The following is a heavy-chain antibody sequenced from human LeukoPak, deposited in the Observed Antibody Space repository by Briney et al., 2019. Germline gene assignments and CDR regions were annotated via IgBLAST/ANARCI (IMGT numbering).Heavy chain of an antibody. V-gene: IGHV3-23*01. CDR2: ISGSGGST. CDR3: AKDSSWNFWSGYFY. Sequence: GGSLRLSCAAPGFTFSSYAMSWVRQAPGKGLEWVSAISGSGGSTYYADSVKGRFTISRDNSKNTLYLQMNSLRAEDTAVYYCAKDSSWNFWSGYFYWGQGTLVTVSS. D-gene: IGHD3-3*01. J-gene: IGHJ4*02. CDR1: GFTFSSYA.